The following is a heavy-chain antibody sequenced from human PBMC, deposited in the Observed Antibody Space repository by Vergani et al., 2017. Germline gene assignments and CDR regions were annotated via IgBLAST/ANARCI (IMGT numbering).Heavy chain of an antibody. CDR2: IDHSGST. Sequence: QVQLQESGPGLVKPSETLSLTCAVYGGSFSGYYWSLSCQPPGKGLEWIGEIDHSGSTNYNPTLKSRVTISVDTSKNQFSLKLSSVTAADTAVYHCARGRPWWYWFYPWGQGTLVTVSS. V-gene: IGHV4-34*01. CDR3: ARGRPWWYWFYP. CDR1: GGSFSGYY. D-gene: IGHD2-15*01. J-gene: IGHJ5*02.